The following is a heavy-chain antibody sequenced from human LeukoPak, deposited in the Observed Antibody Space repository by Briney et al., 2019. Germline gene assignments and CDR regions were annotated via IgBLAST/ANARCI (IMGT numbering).Heavy chain of an antibody. CDR1: GYSFTAYL. D-gene: IGHD1-26*01. Sequence: ASVKVSCTASGYSFTAYLMHWVRQAPGQGLEWMGWINPNTGGTNYAQKFQGRVTMTRDTSISTAYMELTSLRSDDTALYYCARDLVGATTLDEGFWGQGTLVTVSS. CDR3: ARDLVGATTLDEGF. J-gene: IGHJ4*02. V-gene: IGHV1-2*02. CDR2: INPNTGGT.